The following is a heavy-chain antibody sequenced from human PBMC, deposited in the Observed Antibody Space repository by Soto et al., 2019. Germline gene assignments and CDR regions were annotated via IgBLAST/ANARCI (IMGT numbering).Heavy chain of an antibody. V-gene: IGHV3-73*01. D-gene: IGHD4-17*01. J-gene: IGHJ6*02. Sequence: PGGSLRLSCAASGFTFSGSAMHWVRQASGKGLEWVGRIRSKANSYATAYAASVKGRFTISRDDSENTAYLQMNSLKTEDTAVYYCTSGLDYGGNSGFPDYYYGMDVWGQGTTVTVSS. CDR1: GFTFSGSA. CDR2: IRSKANSYAT. CDR3: TSGLDYGGNSGFPDYYYGMDV.